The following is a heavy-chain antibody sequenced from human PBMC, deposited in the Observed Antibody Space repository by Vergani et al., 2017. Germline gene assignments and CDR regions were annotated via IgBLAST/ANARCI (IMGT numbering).Heavy chain of an antibody. CDR2: IRYDGSYK. D-gene: IGHD3-22*01. CDR3: AKDELGFCGDSSCLAMDV. Sequence: QVQLVESGGGVVQPGGSLRLSCAASGVSFSSFGMHWVRQAPGKGVEGVACIRYDGSYKNYIDSVKGLFTISRDNSKNTLYLQVDSLRAEDTAVYYCAKDELGFCGDSSCLAMDVWGQGTTVSVSS. J-gene: IGHJ6*02. CDR1: GVSFSSFG. V-gene: IGHV3-30*02.